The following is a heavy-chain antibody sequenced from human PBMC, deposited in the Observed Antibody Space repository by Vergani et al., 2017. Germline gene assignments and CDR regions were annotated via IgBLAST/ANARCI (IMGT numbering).Heavy chain of an antibody. Sequence: QVTLKESGPVLVKPTETLMLTCTVSGFSLNNARMGVSWIRQPPGKALEWLAHIFSNDEKSYSTSLKSRLTISKDTYKSQVVLIMTNMDPVDTATYYCARIRKQWLVTYYFDYWGQGTLVTVSS. D-gene: IGHD6-19*01. V-gene: IGHV2-26*01. CDR1: GFSLNNARMG. CDR3: ARIRKQWLVTYYFDY. J-gene: IGHJ4*02. CDR2: IFSNDEK.